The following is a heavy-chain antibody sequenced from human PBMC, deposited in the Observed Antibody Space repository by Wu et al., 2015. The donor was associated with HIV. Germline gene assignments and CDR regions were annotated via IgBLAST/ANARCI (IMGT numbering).Heavy chain of an antibody. Sequence: QVQLVQSGAEVKKPGASVKVSCKASGYTFTGYYMHWVRQAPGQGLEWMGWINPNSGGTNYAQKFQGRVTMTRDTSISTAYMELSRLRSDDTAVYYCARSRLDTDVIYGVTTNYYYYYMDVVGRKGPRSPSP. J-gene: IGHJ6*03. CDR1: GYTFTGYY. CDR3: ARSRLDTDVIYGVTTNYYYYYMDV. D-gene: IGHD3-3*01. CDR2: INPNSGGT. V-gene: IGHV1-2*02.